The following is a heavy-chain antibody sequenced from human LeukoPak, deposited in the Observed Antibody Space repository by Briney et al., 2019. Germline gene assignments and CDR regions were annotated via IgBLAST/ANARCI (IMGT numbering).Heavy chain of an antibody. Sequence: GSLRLSCAASGFTFSSYEMNWVRQAPGKGLEWVSYISSSGSTIYYADSVKGRFTISRDNAKNSLYLQMNSLRAEDTAVYYCARGGYFDWLSNFDYWGQGTLVTVSS. CDR3: ARGGYFDWLSNFDY. V-gene: IGHV3-48*03. J-gene: IGHJ4*02. CDR1: GFTFSSYE. CDR2: ISSSGSTI. D-gene: IGHD3-9*01.